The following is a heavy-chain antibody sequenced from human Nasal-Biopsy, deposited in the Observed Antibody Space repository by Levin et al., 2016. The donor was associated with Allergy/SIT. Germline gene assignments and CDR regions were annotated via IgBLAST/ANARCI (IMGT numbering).Heavy chain of an antibody. CDR2: IQYDGRTK. D-gene: IGHD3-16*01. V-gene: IGHV3-30*02. CDR3: VRDQSRGDYVWNDYRVGLRSGCLDP. Sequence: GSLRLSCVASGFIFDNYGMYWVRQAPGKGLEWVAFIQYDGRTKYYGDSVHGRFTVSRDSSSKTLYLHMKNLRSEDTGVYYCVRDQSRGDYVWNDYRVGLRSGCLDPWGQGTLVTVSS. CDR1: GFIFDNYG. J-gene: IGHJ5*02.